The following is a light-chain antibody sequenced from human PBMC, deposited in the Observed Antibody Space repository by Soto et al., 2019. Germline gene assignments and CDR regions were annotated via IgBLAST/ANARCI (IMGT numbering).Light chain of an antibody. Sequence: QSVLTQPASLSGSPGQSITISCTGTSSDIGAYDYVSWFQQHPGKAPKLMIYEVNNRPSGVSGRFSGSKSDTTAYLTISGLQAEDEADHYCASYSDSDTKVFGTGTKLTVL. J-gene: IGLJ1*01. V-gene: IGLV2-14*03. CDR3: ASYSDSDTKV. CDR1: SSDIGAYDY. CDR2: EVN.